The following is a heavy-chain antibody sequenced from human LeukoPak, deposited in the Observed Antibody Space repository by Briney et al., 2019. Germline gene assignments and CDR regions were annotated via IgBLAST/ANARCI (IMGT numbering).Heavy chain of an antibody. Sequence: AGGSLRFSCAASGFTFSSYVMHWVRQAPGKGPEYVSAISSNGGSTYYANSVKGRFTISRDNSKNTLYLQMGSLRAEDTAVYYCARRGSYYYYMDVWGKGTTVTVSS. V-gene: IGHV3-64*01. CDR3: ARRGSYYYYMDV. J-gene: IGHJ6*03. D-gene: IGHD3-16*01. CDR1: GFTFSSYV. CDR2: ISSNGGST.